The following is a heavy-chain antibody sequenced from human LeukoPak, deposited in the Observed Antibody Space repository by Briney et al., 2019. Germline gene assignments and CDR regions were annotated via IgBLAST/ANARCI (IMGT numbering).Heavy chain of an antibody. V-gene: IGHV3-21*06. CDR3: AKDGGFWSDYSYFDY. J-gene: IGHJ4*02. D-gene: IGHD3-3*01. CDR2: ISSRSSFK. Sequence: GGSLRLSCAASGFTLSSHRMDWVRQAPGKGLEWVSSISSRSSFKDYADSVKGRFTISRDNAKNLLYLQMNSLRAEDTAVYFCAKDGGFWSDYSYFDYWGQGTQVTVSP. CDR1: GFTLSSHR.